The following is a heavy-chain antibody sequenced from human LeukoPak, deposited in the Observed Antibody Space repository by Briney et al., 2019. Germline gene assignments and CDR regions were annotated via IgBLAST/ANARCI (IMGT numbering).Heavy chain of an antibody. V-gene: IGHV5-51*01. CDR1: GYMFTSYW. CDR2: IYPGDSDT. CDR3: ARLYYYDSSAYHAPFDY. J-gene: IGHJ4*02. Sequence: GESLKISCKGSGYMFTSYWIGWVRQMPGKGLEWMGIIYPGDSDTRYSPSFQGQVTMSADKSISTAYLQWSSLKASDTAMYYCARLYYYDSSAYHAPFDYWGQGTVVTVSS. D-gene: IGHD3-22*01.